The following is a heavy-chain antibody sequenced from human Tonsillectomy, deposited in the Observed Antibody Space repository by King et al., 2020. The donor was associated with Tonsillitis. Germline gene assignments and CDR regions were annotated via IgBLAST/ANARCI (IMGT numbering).Heavy chain of an antibody. CDR1: GFSLSNARMG. CDR2: IFSNDEK. Sequence: TLKESGPVLVKPTETLTMTCTVSGFSLSNARMGVSWIRQPPGKALEWLAHIFSNDEKSYSTSLKSRLTISKDTSKSQVALTMTNMDPVDTATYYCARLEGYYYGSGSNEVDWGQGTLVTVSS. CDR3: ARLEGYYYGSGSNEVD. J-gene: IGHJ4*02. D-gene: IGHD3-10*01. V-gene: IGHV2-26*01.